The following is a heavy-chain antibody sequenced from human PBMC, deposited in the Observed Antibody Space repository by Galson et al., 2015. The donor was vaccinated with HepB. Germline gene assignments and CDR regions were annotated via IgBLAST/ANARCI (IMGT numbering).Heavy chain of an antibody. Sequence: SETLSLTCAVYGGSFSGYYWSWIRQPPGKGLEWIGEINHSGSTNYNPSLKSRVTISVDTSKNQFSLKLSSVTAADTAVYYCARGVPAATPRGNWFDPWGQGTLVTVSS. CDR2: INHSGST. CDR1: GGSFSGYY. J-gene: IGHJ5*02. V-gene: IGHV4-34*01. CDR3: ARGVPAATPRGNWFDP. D-gene: IGHD2-2*01.